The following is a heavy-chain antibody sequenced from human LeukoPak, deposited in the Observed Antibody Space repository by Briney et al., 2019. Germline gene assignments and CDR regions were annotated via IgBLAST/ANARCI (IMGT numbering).Heavy chain of an antibody. D-gene: IGHD3-10*01. CDR1: GFTFSSYS. CDR2: ISSSSSYI. CDR3: ARVKHGSGEIDY. V-gene: IGHV3-21*01. J-gene: IGHJ4*02. Sequence: GGSLRLSCAASGFTFSSYSMNWVRQAPGKGLEWVSSISSSSSYIYYADSVKGRFTISRDNAKNSLYLQVNSLRAEDTAVYYCARVKHGSGEIDYWGQGTLVTVSS.